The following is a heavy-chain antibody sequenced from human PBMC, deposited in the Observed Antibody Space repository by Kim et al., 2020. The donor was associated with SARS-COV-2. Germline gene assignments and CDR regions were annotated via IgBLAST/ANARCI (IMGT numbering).Heavy chain of an antibody. CDR3: ARRVYSGYDKGANFDY. J-gene: IGHJ4*02. CDR1: GGSFSGYY. V-gene: IGHV4-34*01. Sequence: SETLSLTCAVYGGSFSGYYWSWIRQPPGKGLEWIGEINHSGSTNYNPSLKSRVTISVATSKNQFSLKLSSVTAADTAVYYCARRVYSGYDKGANFDYWGQGTLVTVSS. D-gene: IGHD5-12*01. CDR2: INHSGST.